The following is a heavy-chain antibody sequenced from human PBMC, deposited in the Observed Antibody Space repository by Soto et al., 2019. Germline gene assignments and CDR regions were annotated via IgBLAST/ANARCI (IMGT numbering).Heavy chain of an antibody. V-gene: IGHV3-20*01. CDR1: GFTFDDYG. CDR3: VRMIRICINGVYDTRGCYFDY. J-gene: IGHJ4*01. CDR2: INWNGGST. Sequence: PGGSLRLSCAASGFTFDDYGMSWVRQAPGKGLEWVSGINWNGGSTGYADSVKGRFTISRDNAKNSLYLQMNSLRAEDTALYHCVRMIRICINGVYDTRGCYFDYRGPGALVTVSS. D-gene: IGHD2-8*01.